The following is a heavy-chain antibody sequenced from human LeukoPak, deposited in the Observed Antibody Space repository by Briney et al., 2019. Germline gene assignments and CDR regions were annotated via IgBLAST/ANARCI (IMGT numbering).Heavy chain of an antibody. CDR3: ARISSSNWYNERGAFDV. V-gene: IGHV4-39*07. D-gene: IGHD6-13*01. CDR1: GGSISSSSYY. Sequence: SETLSLTCTVSGGSISSSSYYWGWIRQPPGKGLEWIGSIYYSGSTNYSPSLKSRVTISVDTSKNQFSLKLRSVTAADTAVYYCARISSSNWYNERGAFDVWGQGTMATVSS. J-gene: IGHJ3*01. CDR2: IYYSGST.